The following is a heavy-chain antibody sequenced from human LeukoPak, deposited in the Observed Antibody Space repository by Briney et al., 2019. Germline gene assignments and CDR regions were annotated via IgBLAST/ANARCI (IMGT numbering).Heavy chain of an antibody. CDR1: GFTFSSYG. D-gene: IGHD5-18*01. Sequence: GGSLRLSCAASGFTFSSYGMHWVRQAPGKGLEWVAFIRYDGSNKYYADSVKGRFTISRDNSKNTLYLQMNSLRAEDTAVYYCAKGLTGGYSYGYGIDYWGQETLVTVSS. J-gene: IGHJ4*02. CDR3: AKGLTGGYSYGYGIDY. CDR2: IRYDGSNK. V-gene: IGHV3-30*02.